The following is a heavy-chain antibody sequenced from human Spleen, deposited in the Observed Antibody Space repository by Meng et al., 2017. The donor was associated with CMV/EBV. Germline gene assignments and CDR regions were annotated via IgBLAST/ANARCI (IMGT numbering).Heavy chain of an antibody. V-gene: IGHV1-18*01. Sequence: ASVKVSCKASGYTFTSYGISWVRQAPGQGLEWMGWISAYNGNTNYAQKLQGRVTMTTDTSTSTAYMELRSLRSDDTAVYYCARDSSAFSSIAAPLYYYYYGMDVWGQGTTVTAP. CDR3: ARDSSAFSSIAAPLYYYYYGMDV. CDR1: GYTFTSYG. J-gene: IGHJ6*02. CDR2: ISAYNGNT. D-gene: IGHD6-6*01.